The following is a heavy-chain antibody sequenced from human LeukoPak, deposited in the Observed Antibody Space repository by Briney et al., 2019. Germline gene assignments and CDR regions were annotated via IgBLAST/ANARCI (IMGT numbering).Heavy chain of an antibody. D-gene: IGHD6-19*01. CDR1: GYTFTNYP. J-gene: IGHJ6*03. V-gene: IGHV7-4-1*02. Sequence: GASVKVSCKASGYTFTNYPMNWVRQAPGQGLEWMGWINTNTGDPTYAQGFTGRFVFSLDTSVSTAYLQISSLKAEDTAVYYCARARDSSGWYQVLSILYYYYYMDVWGKGTTVTVSS. CDR2: INTNTGDP. CDR3: ARARDSSGWYQVLSILYYYYYMDV.